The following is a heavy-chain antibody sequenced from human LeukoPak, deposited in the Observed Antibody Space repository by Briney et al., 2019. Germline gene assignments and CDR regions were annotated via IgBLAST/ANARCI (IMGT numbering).Heavy chain of an antibody. CDR2: INHSGST. Sequence: PSETLSLTCAVYGGSFSGYYWSWIRQPPGKGLEWIGEINHSGSTNYNPSLKSRITMSVDTSKNQFSLKLSSVTAADTAVYYCARHEPKGDHQNAFDMWGQGTKVTVSS. V-gene: IGHV4-34*10. CDR1: GGSFSGYY. CDR3: ARHEPKGDHQNAFDM. D-gene: IGHD2-21*02. J-gene: IGHJ3*02.